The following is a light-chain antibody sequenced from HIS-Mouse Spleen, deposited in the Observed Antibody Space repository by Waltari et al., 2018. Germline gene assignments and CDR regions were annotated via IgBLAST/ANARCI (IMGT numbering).Light chain of an antibody. CDR3: YSTDSSGNHRV. V-gene: IGLV3-10*01. J-gene: IGLJ2*01. Sequence: SYELTQPPSVSVSPGQTARITCSADALPHQYAYWYQQKSGQAPVLVIYEDSKRPSGIPERFSGSSSGTMATLTISGAQVEDEADYYCYSTDSSGNHRVFGGGTKLTVL. CDR1: ALPHQY. CDR2: EDS.